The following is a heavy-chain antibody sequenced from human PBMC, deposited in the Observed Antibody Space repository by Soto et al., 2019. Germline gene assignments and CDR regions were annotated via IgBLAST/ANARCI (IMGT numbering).Heavy chain of an antibody. J-gene: IGHJ6*02. CDR2: IWYDGSNK. D-gene: IGHD1-1*01. V-gene: IGHV3-33*01. CDR3: ARALWNWNDVKDYYYGMDV. Sequence: GGSLRLSCAASGFTFSSYGMHWVRQAPGKGLEWVAVIWYDGSNKYYADSVKGRFTISRDNSKNTLYLQMNSLRAEDTAVYYCARALWNWNDVKDYYYGMDVWGQGTTVTVSS. CDR1: GFTFSSYG.